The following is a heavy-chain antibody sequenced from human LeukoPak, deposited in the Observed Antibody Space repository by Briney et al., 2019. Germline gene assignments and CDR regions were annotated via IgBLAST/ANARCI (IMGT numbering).Heavy chain of an antibody. CDR1: GFTFSSYE. J-gene: IGHJ6*03. CDR2: ISSSGSTI. Sequence: GGSLRPSCAASGFTFSSYEMNWVRQAPGKGLEWVSYISSSGSTIYYADSVKGRFTISRDNAKNSLYLQMNSLRAEDTAVYYCARDRVRYFDWLPHMDVWGKGTTVTVSS. CDR3: ARDRVRYFDWLPHMDV. V-gene: IGHV3-48*03. D-gene: IGHD3-9*01.